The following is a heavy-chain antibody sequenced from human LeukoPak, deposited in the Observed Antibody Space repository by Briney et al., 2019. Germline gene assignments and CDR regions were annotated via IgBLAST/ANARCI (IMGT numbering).Heavy chain of an antibody. V-gene: IGHV3-30-3*01. J-gene: IGHJ4*02. Sequence: GRSLRLSCAASGFTFSSYAMHWVRQAPGKGLEWAAVISYDGSNKYYADSVKGRFTISRDNSKNTLYLQMNSLRAEDTAMYYCAGDECSSTSCYRTKGVDYWGQGTLVTVSS. CDR3: AGDECSSTSCYRTKGVDY. CDR1: GFTFSSYA. D-gene: IGHD2-2*01. CDR2: ISYDGSNK.